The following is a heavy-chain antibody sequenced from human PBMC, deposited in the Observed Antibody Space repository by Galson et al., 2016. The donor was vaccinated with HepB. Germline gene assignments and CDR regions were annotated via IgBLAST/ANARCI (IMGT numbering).Heavy chain of an antibody. J-gene: IGHJ4*02. CDR3: ARDLPSRLQLRLQGYFDF. CDR1: GFTFDSYW. V-gene: IGHV3-7*04. Sequence: LRLSCAASGFTFDSYWMSWVRQAPGKGLEWVANIKEDGSQKYYVDSVKGRFTISRDNAKNSLYLQMNSLRAEDTAVYYCARDLPSRLQLRLQGYFDFWGQVTLVTVPS. D-gene: IGHD5-18*01. CDR2: IKEDGSQK.